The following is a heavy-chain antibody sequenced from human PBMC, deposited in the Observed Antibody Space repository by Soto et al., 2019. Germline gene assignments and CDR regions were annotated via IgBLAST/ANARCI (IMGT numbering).Heavy chain of an antibody. CDR1: GYTFSNYG. J-gene: IGHJ5*02. V-gene: IGHV1-18*01. D-gene: IGHD2-2*01. CDR2: ISLYSDGT. CDR3: ARVVPGAEAWFGP. Sequence: GASVKVSCKPSGYTFSNYGITWVRQAPGQPLEWLGWISLYSDGTNYAQKFQGRVSMTTDTSTTTAYMELRSLRSDDPAVYYCARVVPGAEAWFGPWGQGTLVTVSS.